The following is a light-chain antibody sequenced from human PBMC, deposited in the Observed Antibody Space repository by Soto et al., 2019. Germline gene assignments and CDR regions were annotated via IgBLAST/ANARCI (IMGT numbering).Light chain of an antibody. V-gene: IGLV2-18*02. CDR3: NSYTTSSTYV. J-gene: IGLJ1*01. CDR2: EVN. Sequence: HSVRTQPPSGSGAPGHAGTISCTGNSSDVGNYNRVSWYQQPPGTAPKLMIYEVNNRPSGVPDRFSGSKSGNTASLTISGLQAEDEADYYCNSYTTSSTYVFGTGTKVTVL. CDR1: SSDVGNYNR.